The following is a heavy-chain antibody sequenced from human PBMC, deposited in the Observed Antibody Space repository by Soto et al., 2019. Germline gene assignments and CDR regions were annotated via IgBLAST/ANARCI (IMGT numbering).Heavy chain of an antibody. CDR2: TSTDGSDP. Sequence: LRLSCEGSGFRFGTHGMHWVRQAPGKGLEWVAVTSTDGSDPRYGESVRGRFTISRDNSKNILYLQLNSLRIEDTAVYYCARDDYGGNTHFLDYWGQGALVTVSS. CDR1: GFRFGTHG. V-gene: IGHV3-30*03. D-gene: IGHD4-17*01. CDR3: ARDDYGGNTHFLDY. J-gene: IGHJ4*02.